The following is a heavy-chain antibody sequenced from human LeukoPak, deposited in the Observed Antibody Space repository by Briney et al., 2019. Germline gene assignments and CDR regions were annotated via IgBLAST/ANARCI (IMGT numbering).Heavy chain of an antibody. CDR1: GFTFTSYA. CDR3: AREFSGCDY. D-gene: IGHD6-19*01. J-gene: IGHJ4*02. Sequence: PGGSLRLSCAASGFTFTSYAMTWVRQAPGKGLEWVSAISGSGRSTYYAEFVKGRFTISRDNSKNTLYLQMNSLRAEDTAVYYCAREFSGCDYWGQGTPVTVSS. CDR2: ISGSGRST. V-gene: IGHV3-23*01.